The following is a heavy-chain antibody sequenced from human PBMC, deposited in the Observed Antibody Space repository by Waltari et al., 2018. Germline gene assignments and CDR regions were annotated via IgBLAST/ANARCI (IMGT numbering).Heavy chain of an antibody. CDR1: GGSFSGYY. CDR2: INHSGST. J-gene: IGHJ4*02. Sequence: QVQLQQWGAGLLKPSETLSLTCAVYGGSFSGYYWSWIRQPPGKGLEWIGEINHSGSTTYNPSLKSRVTISVDTSKNQFSLKLSSVTAADTAVYYCARTYYYDSSGYYRYFDYWGQGTLVTVSS. CDR3: ARTYYYDSSGYYRYFDY. V-gene: IGHV4-34*01. D-gene: IGHD3-22*01.